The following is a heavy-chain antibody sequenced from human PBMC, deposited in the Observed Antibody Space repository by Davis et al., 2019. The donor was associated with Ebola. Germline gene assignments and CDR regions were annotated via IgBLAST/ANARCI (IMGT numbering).Heavy chain of an antibody. CDR2: ISAYNGNT. D-gene: IGHD2-15*01. CDR1: GYTFTSYG. Sequence: AASVKVSCKASGYTFTSYGISWVRQAPGQGLEWMGWISAYNGNTNYAQKLQGRVTMTTDTSTSTAYMELRSLRSEDTAVYYCARSGDIVVVVAAWDFDYWGQGTLVTVSS. CDR3: ARSGDIVVVVAAWDFDY. J-gene: IGHJ4*02. V-gene: IGHV1-18*01.